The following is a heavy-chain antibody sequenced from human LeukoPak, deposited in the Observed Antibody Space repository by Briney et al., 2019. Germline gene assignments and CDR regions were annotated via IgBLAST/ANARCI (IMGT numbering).Heavy chain of an antibody. Sequence: SETLSLTCTVSGGSISSHYWSWIRQPPGKGLEWIGYIYYSGNTNYNPSLKSRVTLSVDKSKNQFSLKLSSVTAADTAVYYCARLLDDSSGFPHPNFDCWGQGTLVTVSS. CDR1: GGSISSHY. J-gene: IGHJ4*02. D-gene: IGHD3-22*01. CDR2: IYYSGNT. V-gene: IGHV4-59*11. CDR3: ARLLDDSSGFPHPNFDC.